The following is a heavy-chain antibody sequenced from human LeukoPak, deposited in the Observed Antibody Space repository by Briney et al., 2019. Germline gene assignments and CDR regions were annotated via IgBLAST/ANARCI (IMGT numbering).Heavy chain of an antibody. CDR3: ARDKGVATSHAEYFQH. J-gene: IGHJ1*01. CDR2: ISYDGSNK. D-gene: IGHD5-12*01. V-gene: IGHV3-30-3*01. CDR1: GFTFSSYA. Sequence: GRSLRLSCAASGFTFSSYAMHWVRQAPGKGLEWVAVISYDGSNKYYADSVKGRFTISRDNSKNTLYLQMNSLRAEDTAVYYCARDKGVATSHAEYFQHWGQGTLVTVSS.